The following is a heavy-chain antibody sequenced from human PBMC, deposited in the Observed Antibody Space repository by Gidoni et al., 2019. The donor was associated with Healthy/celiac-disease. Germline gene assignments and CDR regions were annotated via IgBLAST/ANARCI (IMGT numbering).Heavy chain of an antibody. D-gene: IGHD6-13*01. Sequence: EVQLVESGGGLVQPGGSLRLSCAASGFTFSSYWMSWVRQAPGKGLEWVAKIKQDGSEKYYVDSVKGRFTISRDNAKNSLYLQMNSLRAEDTAVYYCARAVSPKNPYSSSWAKYFQHWGQGTLVTVSS. V-gene: IGHV3-7*01. CDR1: GFTFSSYW. CDR2: IKQDGSEK. CDR3: ARAVSPKNPYSSSWAKYFQH. J-gene: IGHJ1*01.